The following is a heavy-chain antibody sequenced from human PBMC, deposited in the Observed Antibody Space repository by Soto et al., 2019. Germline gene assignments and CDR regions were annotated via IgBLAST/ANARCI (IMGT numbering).Heavy chain of an antibody. CDR1: GYTFTSYG. CDR2: INTYNSNT. J-gene: IGHJ6*03. V-gene: IGHV1-18*01. D-gene: IGHD2-2*01. CDR3: ARALCGTTSCYYNFLDV. Sequence: ASVKVSCKASGYTFTSYGIIWVRQAPGQRLERMGWINTYNSNTKYSQKIQGRVTITRDTSTSTAYMELSSLRSEDTAVYYCARALCGTTSCYYNFLDVWGKGTTVTVSS.